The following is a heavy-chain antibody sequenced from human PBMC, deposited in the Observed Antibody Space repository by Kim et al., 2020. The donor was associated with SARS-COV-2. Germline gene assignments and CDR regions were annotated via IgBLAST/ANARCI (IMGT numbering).Heavy chain of an antibody. V-gene: IGHV3-48*02. D-gene: IGHD6-19*01. CDR3: ARTDGIAVAGYFDS. J-gene: IGHJ4*02. Sequence: AESVKGLFTIARDNAKNSPYLQMNSLRDEDTAVYYCARTDGIAVAGYFDSWGQGTLVTVSS.